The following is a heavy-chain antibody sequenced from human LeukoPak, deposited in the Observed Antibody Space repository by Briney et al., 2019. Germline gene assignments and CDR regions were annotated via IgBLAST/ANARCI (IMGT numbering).Heavy chain of an antibody. Sequence: ASVKVSCKASGHTFTGYYMHWVRQAPGQGLEWMGWINPNSGGTNYAQKFQGWVTMTRDPSISTAYMELSRLRSDDTAVYYCARDTNKAVWGSYRSLGYWGQGTLVTVSS. D-gene: IGHD3-16*02. V-gene: IGHV1-2*04. CDR3: ARDTNKAVWGSYRSLGY. CDR1: GHTFTGYY. J-gene: IGHJ4*02. CDR2: INPNSGGT.